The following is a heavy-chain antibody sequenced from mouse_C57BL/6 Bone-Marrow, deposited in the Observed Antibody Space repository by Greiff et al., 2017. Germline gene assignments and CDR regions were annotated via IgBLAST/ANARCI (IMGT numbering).Heavy chain of an antibody. D-gene: IGHD1-1*02. V-gene: IGHV1-15*01. Sequence: VQLQQSGAELVRPGASVTLSCKASGYTFTDYEMHWVKQAPVHGLEWIGAIDPETGGTAYNQKFKGKGILTADKSSSTAYMELRSLTSEDAAVYYCTRWLLPYYFDYWGQGTTLTVSS. J-gene: IGHJ2*01. CDR3: TRWLLPYYFDY. CDR2: IDPETGGT. CDR1: GYTFTDYE.